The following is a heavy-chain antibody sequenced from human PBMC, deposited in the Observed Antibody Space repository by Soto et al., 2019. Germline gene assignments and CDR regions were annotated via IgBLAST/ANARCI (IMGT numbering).Heavy chain of an antibody. J-gene: IGHJ4*02. V-gene: IGHV4-30-2*01. CDR3: ARAQYGPSGYDFDS. D-gene: IGHD3-22*01. CDR2: IYHTGST. CDR1: GDSISSGGYS. Sequence: QVQLQESGSGLVKPSQTLSLTCTVSGDSISSGGYSWSWIRQPLQKGLEWIGYIYHTGSTSYSPSLKSRVTISVDKSKNQYSLILSSVTAADAAIYYGARAQYGPSGYDFDSWGQGTLFTVSS.